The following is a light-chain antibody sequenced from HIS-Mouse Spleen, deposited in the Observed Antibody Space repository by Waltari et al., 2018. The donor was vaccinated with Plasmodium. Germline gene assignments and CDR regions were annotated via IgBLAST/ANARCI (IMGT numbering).Light chain of an antibody. CDR2: GAS. J-gene: IGKJ3*01. CDR1: QSVSSN. CDR3: QQYNNWSFT. V-gene: IGKV3-15*01. Sequence: EIVMTQSPATRSVSAGERATVACRASQSVSSNLAWYQQKPGQAPRLLIYGASTRANGIPARFSGSGSGTEFTLTISSLQSEDFAVYYCQQYNNWSFTFGPGTKVDIK.